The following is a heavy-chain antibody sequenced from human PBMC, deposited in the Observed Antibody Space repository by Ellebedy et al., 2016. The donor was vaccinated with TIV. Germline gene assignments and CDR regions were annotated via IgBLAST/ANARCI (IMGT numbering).Heavy chain of an antibody. V-gene: IGHV3-64D*06. Sequence: GGSLRLSCAASGFTFSSYSMHWVRQAPGKGLEYVSAIGDYGQSTYYADSVKGRFTISRDDSKNMLHLQMSSLRAEDTAVYYCVKDLQYSSSAVWGQGTLVTVSS. CDR3: VKDLQYSSSAV. CDR2: IGDYGQST. J-gene: IGHJ4*02. CDR1: GFTFSSYS. D-gene: IGHD6-6*01.